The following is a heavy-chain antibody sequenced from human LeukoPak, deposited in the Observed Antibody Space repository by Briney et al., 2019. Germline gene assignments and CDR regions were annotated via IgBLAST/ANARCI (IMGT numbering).Heavy chain of an antibody. J-gene: IGHJ2*01. CDR1: GFTLSGYW. CDR3: ARRYFDL. V-gene: IGHV3-7*01. Sequence: PGGSLRLSCAASGFTLSGYWMHWVRQAPGRGLEWVANINQDGSQTYYLGSVKGRFTISRDNAKDSLYLQMNSLRVDDTAVYYCARRYFDLWGRGTLVSVSS. CDR2: INQDGSQT.